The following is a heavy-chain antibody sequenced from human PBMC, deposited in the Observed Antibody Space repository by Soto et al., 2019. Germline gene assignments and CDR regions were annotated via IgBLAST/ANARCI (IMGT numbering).Heavy chain of an antibody. CDR3: ARARQYCSSSSCYLAP. CDR1: GGSISSNNW. CDR2: IHHSGST. Sequence: SETLSLTCAVSGGSISSNNWWNWVRQPPGKGLEWIGEIHHSGSTNYNPSLKSRVTISVDKSKSQFSLKLNSVTAADTAVYYCARARQYCSSSSCYLAPWGQGTLVTVSS. J-gene: IGHJ5*02. V-gene: IGHV4-4*02. D-gene: IGHD2-2*01.